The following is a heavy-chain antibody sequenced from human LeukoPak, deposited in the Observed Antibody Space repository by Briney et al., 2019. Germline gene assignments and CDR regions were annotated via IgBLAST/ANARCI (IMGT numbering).Heavy chain of an antibody. CDR1: GGSISSYY. CDR2: IYYSGST. D-gene: IGHD3-10*01. CDR3: ARVHEVFRFGEPY. Sequence: PSETLSLTCTVSGGSISSYYWSWIRQPPGKGLEWIGYIYYSGSTNYNPSLKSRVTISVDTSKNQFSLKLSSVTAADTAVYYCARVHEVFRFGEPYWGQGTLVTVSS. V-gene: IGHV4-59*01. J-gene: IGHJ4*02.